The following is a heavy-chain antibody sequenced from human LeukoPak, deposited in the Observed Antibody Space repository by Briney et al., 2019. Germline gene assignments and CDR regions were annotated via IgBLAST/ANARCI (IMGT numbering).Heavy chain of an antibody. CDR1: GFTFTTFS. V-gene: IGHV3-64*02. CDR3: ARGRGDISARPFFDCR. D-gene: IGHD3/OR15-3a*01. J-gene: IGHJ4*02. Sequence: GGSLRLSCAASGFTFTTFSMHWVRQAPGKGLEYVSGISRNGETTYYGESVKGRFTISRDNSKDTVYLQMGSLRSENSGVYYCARGRGDISARPFFDCRGGQGSLVTVSS. CDR2: ISRNGETT.